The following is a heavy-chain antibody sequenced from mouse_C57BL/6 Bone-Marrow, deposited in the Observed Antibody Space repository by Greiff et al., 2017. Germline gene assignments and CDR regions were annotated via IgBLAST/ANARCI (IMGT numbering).Heavy chain of an antibody. CDR2: IRLKSDNYAT. J-gene: IGHJ3*01. V-gene: IGHV6-3*01. D-gene: IGHD2-4*01. Sequence: EVQLQESGGGLVQPGGSMKLSCVASGFTFSNYWMNWVRQSPEKGLEWVAQIRLKSDNYATHYAESVKGRFTISRDDSKSSVYLQMNNLRAEDTGIYYCTANDYDGAWFAYWGQGTLVTVSA. CDR3: TANDYDGAWFAY. CDR1: GFTFSNYW.